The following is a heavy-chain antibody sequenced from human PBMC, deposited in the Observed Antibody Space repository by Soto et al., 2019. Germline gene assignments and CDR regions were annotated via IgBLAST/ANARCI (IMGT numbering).Heavy chain of an antibody. Sequence: GGSLRLSCAASGFTFISYAMHWVRQAPGKGLEWVAVISYDGSNKYYADSVKGRFTISRDNSKNTLYLQMNSLRAEDTAVYYCARDRIAAAGQILVDYWGQGTLVTVSS. CDR1: GFTFISYA. CDR3: ARDRIAAAGQILVDY. V-gene: IGHV3-30-3*01. D-gene: IGHD6-13*01. CDR2: ISYDGSNK. J-gene: IGHJ4*02.